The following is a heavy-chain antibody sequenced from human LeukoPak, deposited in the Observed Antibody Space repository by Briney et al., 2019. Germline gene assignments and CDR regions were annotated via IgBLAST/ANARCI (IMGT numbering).Heavy chain of an antibody. CDR1: GFTFGDFA. J-gene: IGHJ6*02. Sequence: PGRSLRLSCTSPGFTFGDFAMHWVRQAPGKGLEWVSGISWNSESIGYADSVKGRFTVSRDNAQNSLYLQMDSPRPEDTALYYCAKDITGRNFYFDAMDVWGQGTTVTVSS. V-gene: IGHV3-9*01. CDR2: ISWNSESI. CDR3: AKDITGRNFYFDAMDV.